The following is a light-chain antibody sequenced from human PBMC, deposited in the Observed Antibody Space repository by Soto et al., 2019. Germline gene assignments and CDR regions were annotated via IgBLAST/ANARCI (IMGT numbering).Light chain of an antibody. CDR3: QQRHMWPIT. Sequence: EVVLTPSPVNLSLSPGERATLSCRASQSFRGLLAWYQQKPGQAPRLLIYDAYNRATGIPPRFSGSGSGTDFTLTISRLENEDSAVYYCQQRHMWPITFCQGTRLEIK. CDR1: QSFRGL. V-gene: IGKV3-11*01. J-gene: IGKJ5*01. CDR2: DAY.